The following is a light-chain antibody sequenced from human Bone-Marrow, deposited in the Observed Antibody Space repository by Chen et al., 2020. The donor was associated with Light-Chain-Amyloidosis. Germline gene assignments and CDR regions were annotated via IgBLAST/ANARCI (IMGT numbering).Light chain of an antibody. CDR1: STDVGGYNY. CDR3: SSYAGSKNLI. CDR2: EVS. V-gene: IGLV2-8*01. J-gene: IGLJ2*01. Sequence: QSALTQPASVSGSPGQTITISCTGTSTDVGGYNYVSWYQQHPGEAPKLILYEVSKRPSGVPERFAGSKSGNTASLTVSGLQAEDEADYYCSSYAGSKNLIFGGGTKLTVL.